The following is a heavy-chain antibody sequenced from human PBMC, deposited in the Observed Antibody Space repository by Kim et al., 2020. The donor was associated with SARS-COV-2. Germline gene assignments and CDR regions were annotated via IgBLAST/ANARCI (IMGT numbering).Heavy chain of an antibody. CDR3: ARDVDSSSDYYFDY. V-gene: IGHV6-1*01. J-gene: IGHJ4*02. D-gene: IGHD6-6*01. Sequence: AVSVKSRITINPDTSKNQFSLQLNSVTPEDTAVYYCARDVDSSSDYYFDYWGQGTLVTVSS.